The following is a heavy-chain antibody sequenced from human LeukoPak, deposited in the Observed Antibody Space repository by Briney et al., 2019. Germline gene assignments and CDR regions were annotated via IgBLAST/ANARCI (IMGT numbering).Heavy chain of an antibody. J-gene: IGHJ3*02. V-gene: IGHV3-21*01. CDR2: ISSSSSYI. CDR1: GFTFSSYA. CDR3: ASRTPRYAFDI. D-gene: IGHD1-14*01. Sequence: GGSLRLSCAASGFTFSSYAMSWVRQAPGKGLEWVSSISSSSSYIYYADSVKGRFTISRDNAKNSLYLQMNSLRAEDTAVYYCASRTPRYAFDIWGQGTMVTVSS.